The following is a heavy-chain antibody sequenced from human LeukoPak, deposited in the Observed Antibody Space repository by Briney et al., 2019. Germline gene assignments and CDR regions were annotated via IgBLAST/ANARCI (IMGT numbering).Heavy chain of an antibody. Sequence: SETLSLTCTVSGGSFSSGSYYWSWIRQPPGKGLEWIGYIYYSGSTNYNPSLKSRVTISVDTSKNQFSLKLSSVTAADTAVYYCARARRDGYSNWGQGTLVTVSS. J-gene: IGHJ4*02. CDR2: IYYSGST. V-gene: IGHV4-61*01. CDR3: ARARRDGYSN. CDR1: GGSFSSGSYY. D-gene: IGHD5-24*01.